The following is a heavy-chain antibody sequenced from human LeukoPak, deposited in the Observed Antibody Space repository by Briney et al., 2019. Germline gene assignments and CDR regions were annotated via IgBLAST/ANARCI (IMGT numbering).Heavy chain of an antibody. D-gene: IGHD6-19*01. CDR1: GFTFDDYG. CDR3: ARAGRDISSGWYVY. V-gene: IGHV3-20*04. J-gene: IGHJ4*02. Sequence: GGSLRLSCAASGFTFDDYGMSWVRQAPGKGLDWVSGINWNGGSTGYADSVKGRFTISRDNAKNSLYLQMNSLRAEDTALYYCARAGRDISSGWYVYWGQGTLVTVSS. CDR2: INWNGGST.